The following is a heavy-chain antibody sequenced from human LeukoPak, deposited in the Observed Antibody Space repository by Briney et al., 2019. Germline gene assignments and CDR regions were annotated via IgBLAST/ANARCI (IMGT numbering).Heavy chain of an antibody. J-gene: IGHJ4*02. D-gene: IGHD6-19*01. CDR2: IYNSGST. CDR3: ARIDGYSSGLTYFDY. Sequence: SGTLSLTCAVSGDSISSSNWRSWVRQPPGKGLEWIGEIYNSGSTNYNPSLTSRVTIPVDKSKNQFSLKLSSVTAADTAVYYCARIDGYSSGLTYFDYWGQGTLVTVSS. CDR1: GDSISSSNW. V-gene: IGHV4-4*02.